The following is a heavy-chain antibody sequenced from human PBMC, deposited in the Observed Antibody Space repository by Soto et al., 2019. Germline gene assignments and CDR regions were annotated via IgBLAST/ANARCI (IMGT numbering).Heavy chain of an antibody. Sequence: EVQLLESGGGLLQPGGSLRLSCAASGFTFSNYAMNWVRQAPGKGLEWVSAICGSGGDTYYADSVKGRFTISRDNPKNLLYLQRNSLRAEDTAIYYCARDPVDSDVAGYYSCYMDVWGKVTTVT. CDR2: ICGSGGDT. V-gene: IGHV3-23*01. D-gene: IGHD2-15*01. CDR3: ARDPVDSDVAGYYSCYMDV. J-gene: IGHJ6*03. CDR1: GFTFSNYA.